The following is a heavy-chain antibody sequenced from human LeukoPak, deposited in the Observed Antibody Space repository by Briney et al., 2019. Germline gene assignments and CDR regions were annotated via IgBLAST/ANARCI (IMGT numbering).Heavy chain of an antibody. Sequence: SETLSLTCAVYGGSFSGYYWSWIRQPPGKGLEWIGEINHSGSTNYNPSLKSRVTISVDPSKNQFSLKLSSVTAADTAVYYCARAWLYATEDLGGYYFDYWGQGTLVTVSS. CDR3: ARAWLYATEDLGGYYFDY. CDR2: INHSGST. D-gene: IGHD2-8*01. J-gene: IGHJ4*02. CDR1: GGSFSGYY. V-gene: IGHV4-34*01.